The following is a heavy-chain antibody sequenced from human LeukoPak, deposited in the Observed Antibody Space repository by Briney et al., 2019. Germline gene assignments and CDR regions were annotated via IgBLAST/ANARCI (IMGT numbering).Heavy chain of an antibody. Sequence: SETLSLTCTVSSGSISSGDYYWSWIRQPPGKGLEWIGYIYYSGSTYYNPSLKSRVTISVDTSKNQFSLKLSSVTAADTAVYYCARVTVTSADAFDIWGQGTMVTVSS. CDR3: ARVTVTSADAFDI. J-gene: IGHJ3*02. V-gene: IGHV4-30-4*01. D-gene: IGHD4-17*01. CDR1: SGSISSGDYY. CDR2: IYYSGST.